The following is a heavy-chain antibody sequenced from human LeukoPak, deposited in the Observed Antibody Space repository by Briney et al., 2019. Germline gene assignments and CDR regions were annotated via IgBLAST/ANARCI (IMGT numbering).Heavy chain of an antibody. V-gene: IGHV3-21*01. Sequence: GGSLRLSCAASGFIFSSHGMNWVRQAPGKGLEWVSSISSSSSYIYYVDSVKGRFTISRDNAKNSLYLQMNSLRAEDTAVYYCAGYITIFGVVTEDYWGQGTLVTVSS. CDR1: GFIFSSHG. CDR2: ISSSSSYI. J-gene: IGHJ4*02. D-gene: IGHD3-3*01. CDR3: AGYITIFGVVTEDY.